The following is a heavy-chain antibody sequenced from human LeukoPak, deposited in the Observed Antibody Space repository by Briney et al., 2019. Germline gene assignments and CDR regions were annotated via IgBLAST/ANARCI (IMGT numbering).Heavy chain of an antibody. CDR2: IRYDGSNK. CDR3: ARAWELHDAFDI. CDR1: GFTFSSYG. D-gene: IGHD1-26*01. Sequence: GGSLRLSCAASGFTFSSYGMHWVRQAPGKGLEWVAFIRYDGSNKYYADSVKGRFTISRGTSKNTLYLQMNSLRAEDTAVYYCARAWELHDAFDIWGQGTMVTVSS. J-gene: IGHJ3*02. V-gene: IGHV3-30*02.